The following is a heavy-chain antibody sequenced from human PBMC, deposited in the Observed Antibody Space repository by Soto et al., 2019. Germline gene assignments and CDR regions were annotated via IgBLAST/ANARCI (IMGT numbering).Heavy chain of an antibody. J-gene: IGHJ6*02. CDR1: AFTFSSYA. CDR3: VRSCGGDCYSANYYYSTDV. D-gene: IGHD2-21*02. V-gene: IGHV3-33*01. Sequence: PGGSLRLSCAASAFTFSSYAMHWVRQAPGKGLEWVSVISYDGRSQYYVDSVKGRFTISRDNSNNTLYLQMSSLRAEDTAVYYRVRSCGGDCYSANYYYSTDVWGRGTTVTVSS. CDR2: ISYDGRSQ.